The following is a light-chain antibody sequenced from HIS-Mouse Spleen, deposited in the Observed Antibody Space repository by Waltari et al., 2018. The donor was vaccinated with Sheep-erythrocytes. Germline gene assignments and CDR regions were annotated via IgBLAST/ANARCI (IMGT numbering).Light chain of an antibody. Sequence: EIVLTQSPATLSLSPGERATLSCRTSQSVSSYLAWYQQKPGQAPRLLIHDASNRATGIQARFRGSGAGTDFTLTISSLEPEDFAVYYCQQRSNWYTFGQGTKLEIK. CDR2: DAS. CDR1: QSVSSY. V-gene: IGKV3-11*01. CDR3: QQRSNWYT. J-gene: IGKJ2*01.